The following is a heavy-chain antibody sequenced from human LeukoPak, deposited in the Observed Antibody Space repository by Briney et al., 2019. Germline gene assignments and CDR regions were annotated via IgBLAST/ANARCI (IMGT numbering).Heavy chain of an antibody. Sequence: NPSETLSLTCTVSGGSISSSTDYWGWIRQPPGRGVEWIGSIYYSGTTYYNPSLKSRVTISVDTSKNPFSMQLRSVTAADTDVYYCARHLKAHSGYDASFDYWGQGTLVTVSS. CDR2: IYYSGTT. CDR3: ARHLKAHSGYDASFDY. V-gene: IGHV4-39*01. D-gene: IGHD5-12*01. CDR1: GGSISSSTDY. J-gene: IGHJ4*02.